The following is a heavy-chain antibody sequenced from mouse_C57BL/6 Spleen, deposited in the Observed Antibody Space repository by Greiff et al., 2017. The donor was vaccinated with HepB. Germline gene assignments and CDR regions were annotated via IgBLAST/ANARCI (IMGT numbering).Heavy chain of an antibody. J-gene: IGHJ3*01. CDR2: ISGGGGNT. V-gene: IGHV5-9*01. D-gene: IGHD2-10*01. CDR3: ATYYRNYVWLAC. Sequence: EVQLVESGGGLVKPGGSLKLSCAASGFTFSSYTMSWVRQTPEKRLEWVATISGGGGNTYYPDSVKGRFTISRDNAKNTLYLQMSSLRSEDTALYYCATYYRNYVWLACWGQGTLVTVSA. CDR1: GFTFSSYT.